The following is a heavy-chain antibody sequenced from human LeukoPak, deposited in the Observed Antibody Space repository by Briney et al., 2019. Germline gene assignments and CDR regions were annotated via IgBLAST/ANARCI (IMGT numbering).Heavy chain of an antibody. V-gene: IGHV5-51*01. CDR2: IYGGDPDT. J-gene: IGHJ4*02. CDR1: GYSFNTYW. CDR3: ARARGCSGGTCYADY. Sequence: GGSLKISCKGSGYSFNTYWIGWVRHMPGKGLKWMGIIYGGDPDTRYSPSFQGKVTISADKSISTAYLQWSSLKASDTAMYYCARARGCSGGTCYADYWGQGTLVTVSS. D-gene: IGHD2-15*01.